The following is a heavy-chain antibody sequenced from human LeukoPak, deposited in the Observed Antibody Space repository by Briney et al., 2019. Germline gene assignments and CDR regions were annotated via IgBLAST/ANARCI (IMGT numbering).Heavy chain of an antibody. J-gene: IGHJ6*02. CDR2: ISAYNGNT. D-gene: IGHD6-13*01. V-gene: IGHV1-18*01. CDR1: GYTFTSYG. CDR3: ARDSSSWYGLGYYYGMDV. Sequence: GASVKVSCKASGYTFTSYGISWVRQAPGQGLEWMGWISAYNGNTNYAQKLQGRVTMITDTSTSTAYMELRSLRSDDTAVYYCARDSSSWYGLGYYYGMDVWGQGTTVTVSS.